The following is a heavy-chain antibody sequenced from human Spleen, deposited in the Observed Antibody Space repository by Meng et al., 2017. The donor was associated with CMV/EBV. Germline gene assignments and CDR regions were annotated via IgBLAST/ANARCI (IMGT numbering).Heavy chain of an antibody. J-gene: IGHJ3*02. CDR2: IRYDGSDK. CDR1: GFTFISYV. Sequence: GGYLRLSCAASGFTFISYVMHWVRQAPGKGRGWLAFIRYDGSDKYYADSVKGRFTISRDNSKNTLYLQMNSLRPEDTAVYYCANPGEGDWTSTSCQEAFDMWGQGAMVTVSS. D-gene: IGHD2-2*01. V-gene: IGHV3-30*02. CDR3: ANPGEGDWTSTSCQEAFDM.